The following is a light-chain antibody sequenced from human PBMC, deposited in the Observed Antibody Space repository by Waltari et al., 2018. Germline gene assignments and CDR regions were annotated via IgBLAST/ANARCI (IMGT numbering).Light chain of an antibody. CDR3: CSYAGSGTLDVV. CDR1: SSDFGSYNL. V-gene: IGLV2-23*02. Sequence: QSALTQPASVSGSPGQSITISCTGASSDFGSYNLVSWYQQHPGKAPKVMIYEVTKRPLGVSYRFSGSRSGNTASLTISGLQPEDEADYYCCSYAGSGTLDVVFGGGTKLTVL. CDR2: EVT. J-gene: IGLJ2*01.